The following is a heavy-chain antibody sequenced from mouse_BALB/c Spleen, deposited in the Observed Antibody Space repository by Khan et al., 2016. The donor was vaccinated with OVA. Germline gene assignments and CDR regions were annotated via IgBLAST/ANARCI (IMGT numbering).Heavy chain of an antibody. CDR1: GYTFTSYW. Sequence: QVQLQQSGAELVKAGASVKMSCKASGYTFTSYWMHWVKQRLGQGLEWFAETNPTNGRTYYNEKFKSKATLTVDKSSSTAYMLLSGPTFEDSAVYNCARIKKIVDTYFDNWGQGTTLTVSS. D-gene: IGHD1-1*01. CDR2: TNPTNGRT. V-gene: IGHV1S81*02. CDR3: ARIKKIVDTYFDN. J-gene: IGHJ2*01.